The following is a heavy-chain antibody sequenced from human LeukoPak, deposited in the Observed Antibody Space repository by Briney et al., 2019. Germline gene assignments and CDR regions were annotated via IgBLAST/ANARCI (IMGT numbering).Heavy chain of an antibody. J-gene: IGHJ4*02. CDR3: ARDLMGIAYRGAFYY. Sequence: GGSLRLSCAASGFTFSSYAMSWVRQAPGKGLEWVSAISGSGGSTYYADSVKGRFTISRDNSKNTLYLQMNSLRAEDTAVYYCARDLMGIAYRGAFYYWGQGTLVTVSS. D-gene: IGHD6-13*01. CDR2: ISGSGGST. CDR1: GFTFSSYA. V-gene: IGHV3-23*01.